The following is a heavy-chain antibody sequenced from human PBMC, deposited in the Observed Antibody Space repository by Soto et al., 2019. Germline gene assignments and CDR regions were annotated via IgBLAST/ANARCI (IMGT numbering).Heavy chain of an antibody. Sequence: EVQLLESGGGLVQPGRSLRLSCAASGFTFSNYAMSWVRQAPGQGLDWDSAISGSGGTTYYADSVKGRFTISRDNSKNTLFLQRNSLRAEDAVVYYCAKFFVETGSNSGWPLSFNYWGQGTLVTVSS. D-gene: IGHD6-25*01. CDR2: ISGSGGTT. CDR1: GFTFSNYA. CDR3: AKFFVETGSNSGWPLSFNY. J-gene: IGHJ4*02. V-gene: IGHV3-23*01.